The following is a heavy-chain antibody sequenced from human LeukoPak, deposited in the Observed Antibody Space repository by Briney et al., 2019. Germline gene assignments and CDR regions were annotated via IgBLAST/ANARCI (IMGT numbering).Heavy chain of an antibody. Sequence: GGSLRLSCAASGFTFTSHSMNWVRQAPGKGLEWVSSIGSRSTSIYYADSVKGRFAISRDNAKNSLYLQMNSLRAEDTAVYYCARESSESFDIWGQGTMVTVSS. D-gene: IGHD6-25*01. CDR3: ARESSESFDI. V-gene: IGHV3-21*01. J-gene: IGHJ3*02. CDR2: IGSRSTSI. CDR1: GFTFTSHS.